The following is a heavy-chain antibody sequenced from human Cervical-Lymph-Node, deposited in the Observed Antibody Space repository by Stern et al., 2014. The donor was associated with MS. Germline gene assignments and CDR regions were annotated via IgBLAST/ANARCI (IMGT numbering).Heavy chain of an antibody. CDR2: MVGGSGNT. V-gene: IGHV1-58*02. D-gene: IGHD3-16*01. CDR3: AAEGATKSYDGMDV. Sequence: QLVESGPEVKKPGTSVKVSCKASGFTFTRSAMQWVRQARGQRLEWIGWMVGGSGNTNYAQKFQERVTITRDMSTSTAYMELSSLRSEDTAVYYCAAEGATKSYDGMDVWGQGTTVTVSS. CDR1: GFTFTRSA. J-gene: IGHJ6*02.